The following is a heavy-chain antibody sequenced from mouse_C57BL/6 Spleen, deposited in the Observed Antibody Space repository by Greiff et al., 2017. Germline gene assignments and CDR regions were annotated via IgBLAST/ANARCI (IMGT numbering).Heavy chain of an antibody. D-gene: IGHD1-1*02. Sequence: VKLLESGPGLVAPSQSLSITCTVSGFSLTSYAISLVRPPPGKGLEWLGVIWTGGGTNYNSALKSRLSISKDNSTSQVFLKMNSLRTDDTDRYYCDRIGGYQRYFDVWGTGTTVTVSS. CDR3: DRIGGYQRYFDV. V-gene: IGHV2-9-1*01. J-gene: IGHJ1*03. CDR1: GFSLTSYA. CDR2: IWTGGGT.